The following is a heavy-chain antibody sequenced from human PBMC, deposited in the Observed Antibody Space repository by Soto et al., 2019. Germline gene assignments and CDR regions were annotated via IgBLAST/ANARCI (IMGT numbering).Heavy chain of an antibody. CDR3: ARDDFGRNTPAFDL. CDR2: VYSTVTI. Sequence: WEALSSACTFSGEVVSYYSWTWIRQSAGKGLEWIGRVYSTVTIFYNPSLKSRATMSVDTSKNQFSLKLTSVNAADTVVYYCARDDFGRNTPAFDLWGQGTLVIVTS. V-gene: IGHV4-4*07. D-gene: IGHD4-17*01. CDR1: GEVVSYYS. J-gene: IGHJ5*02.